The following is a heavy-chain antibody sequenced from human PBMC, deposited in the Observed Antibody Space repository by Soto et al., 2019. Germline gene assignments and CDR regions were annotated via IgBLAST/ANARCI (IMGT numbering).Heavy chain of an antibody. D-gene: IGHD3-3*01. CDR1: GFTFSRYW. CDR3: ARLPVDTITSLDY. J-gene: IGHJ4*02. Sequence: EVQLVESGGDLVQPGGFLRLSCATSGFTFSRYWMHWVRQVPGKGLVWVSRINSDGSSISYSDSVKGRFTISRDNAKNTLYLQMNILRVDDTAVYYCARLPVDTITSLDYWGQGTLVTVSS. V-gene: IGHV3-74*01. CDR2: INSDGSSI.